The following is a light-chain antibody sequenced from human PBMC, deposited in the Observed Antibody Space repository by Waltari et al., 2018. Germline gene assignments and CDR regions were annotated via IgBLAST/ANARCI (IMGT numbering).Light chain of an antibody. V-gene: IGKV1-39*01. CDR2: GAS. J-gene: IGKJ4*01. Sequence: DIQLTQSPSSLSASEGDRVTITCRASQNIRSYLNWYQQSPGKAPNLLIYGASSLQSGIPSRFSVSGYGTDFTLTISSLQPEDFTTYYCQQGYTAPLTFGGGTKLEIK. CDR3: QQGYTAPLT. CDR1: QNIRSY.